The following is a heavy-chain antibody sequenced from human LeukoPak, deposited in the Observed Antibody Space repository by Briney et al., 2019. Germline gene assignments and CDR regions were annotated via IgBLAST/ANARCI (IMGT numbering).Heavy chain of an antibody. CDR2: IYYSGST. J-gene: IGHJ4*02. D-gene: IGHD4-23*01. V-gene: IGHV4-39*01. Sequence: SETLSLTCTVSGGSISSSSYYWGWIRQPPGKGLEWIGSIYYSGSTYYNPSLKSRVTISVDTSKNQFSLKLSSVTAADTAVYYCARHRGGNSRWYFDYWGRGTLVTVSS. CDR1: GGSISSSSYY. CDR3: ARHRGGNSRWYFDY.